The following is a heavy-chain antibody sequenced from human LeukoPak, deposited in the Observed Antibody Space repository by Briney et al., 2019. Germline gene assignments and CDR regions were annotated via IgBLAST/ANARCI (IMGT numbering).Heavy chain of an antibody. Sequence: GGSLRLSCAASGFTFSSYAMHWVRQAPGQGLEWVAVISYDGSNKYYADSVKGRFTISRDNSKNTLYLQMNSLRAEDMAVYYCARESTVTHAPDFDYWAQRTLVSVSS. CDR3: ARESTVTHAPDFDY. CDR2: ISYDGSNK. D-gene: IGHD4-17*01. J-gene: IGHJ4*02. V-gene: IGHV3-30*04. CDR1: GFTFSSYA.